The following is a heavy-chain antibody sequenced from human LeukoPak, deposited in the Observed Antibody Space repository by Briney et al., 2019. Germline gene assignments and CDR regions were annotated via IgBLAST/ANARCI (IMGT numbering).Heavy chain of an antibody. D-gene: IGHD2-15*01. CDR2: IYPGDSDI. CDR1: GYSFNSDW. V-gene: IGHV5-51*01. J-gene: IGHJ4*02. CDR3: ARSGRLGYCSGGSCFRWDY. Sequence: GESLKISCRASGYSFNSDWIGWVRQMPGKGLEWVGLIYPGDSDIRYSPSFRGRVTISADKSISTAYLQWSSLTASDTAMYYCARSGRLGYCSGGSCFRWDYWGQGTLVTVSS.